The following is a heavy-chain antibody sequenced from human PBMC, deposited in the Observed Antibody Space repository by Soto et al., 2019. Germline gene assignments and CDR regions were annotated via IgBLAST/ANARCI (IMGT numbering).Heavy chain of an antibody. D-gene: IGHD5-12*01. CDR2: ISGSGGST. J-gene: IGHJ5*02. Sequence: GGSLRLSCAASGFTFSTYAMSWVRLAPGKGLEWVSAISGSGGSTHYAGSVKGRFTISRDNSKNTLYLQMNSLRAEDTAIYYCAKCLFGYSGSSGWCNWLDPWGQGTLVTVSS. CDR1: GFTFSTYA. CDR3: AKCLFGYSGSSGWCNWLDP. V-gene: IGHV3-23*01.